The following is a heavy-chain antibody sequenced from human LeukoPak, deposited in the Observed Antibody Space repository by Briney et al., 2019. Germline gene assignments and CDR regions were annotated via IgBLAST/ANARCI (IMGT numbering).Heavy chain of an antibody. CDR3: ARGPGYSSGWYPRDY. CDR2: IWYDGSNK. Sequence: PGGSLRLSCAASGFSFSNYGMHWVRRAPGKGLEWVAVIWYDGSNKYYADSVKGRFTISRDNSKNTLYLQMNSLRAEDTAVYYCARGPGYSSGWYPRDYWGQGTLVTVSS. J-gene: IGHJ4*02. D-gene: IGHD6-19*01. CDR1: GFSFSNYG. V-gene: IGHV3-33*08.